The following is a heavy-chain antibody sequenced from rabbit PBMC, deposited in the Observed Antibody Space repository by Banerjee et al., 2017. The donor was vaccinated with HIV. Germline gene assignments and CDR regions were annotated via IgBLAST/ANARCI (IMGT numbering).Heavy chain of an antibody. CDR2: IYGGSSGNT. V-gene: IGHV1S45*01. CDR3: ARDYYTPSAIYRLDL. CDR1: GFSFSSNYW. J-gene: IGHJ3*01. D-gene: IGHD8-1*01. Sequence: QEQLEESGGDLVKPEGSLTLTCTASGFSFSSNYWICWVRQAPGKGLEWIACIYGGSSGNTYYASWAKGRFTISKTSSTTVTLQMTSLTAADTATYFCARDYYTPSAIYRLDLWGPGTLVTVS.